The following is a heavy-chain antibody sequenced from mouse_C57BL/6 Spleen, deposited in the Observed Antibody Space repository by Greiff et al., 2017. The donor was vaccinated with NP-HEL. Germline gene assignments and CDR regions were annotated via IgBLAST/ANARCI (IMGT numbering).Heavy chain of an antibody. D-gene: IGHD3-2*02. CDR2: LPPLSGYT. CDR1: FSPFTIYL. J-gene: IGHJ2*01. CDR3: AREATPY. Sequence: VQRVESGAALSPPFEAGKREGKGSFSPFTIYLLPFFQHSPLPFLSFLFYLPPLSGYTKYNQKFKDKATLTADKSSSTAYMQLSSLTYEDSAVYYCAREATPYWGQGTTLTVSS. V-gene: IGHV1-7*01.